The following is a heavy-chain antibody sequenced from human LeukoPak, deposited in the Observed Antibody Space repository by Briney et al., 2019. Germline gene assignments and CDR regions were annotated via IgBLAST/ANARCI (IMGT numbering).Heavy chain of an antibody. CDR2: INPNSGGT. Sequence: ASVKVSCKASGYTFTGYYMHWVRQAPGQGLEWMGWINPNSGGTNYAQKFQGRLTMTRDTSISTAYMELSRLRSDDTAVYYCARVKTMIIVVSPFDYWGQGTLVTVSS. CDR1: GYTFTGYY. J-gene: IGHJ4*02. V-gene: IGHV1-2*02. CDR3: ARVKTMIIVVSPFDY. D-gene: IGHD3-22*01.